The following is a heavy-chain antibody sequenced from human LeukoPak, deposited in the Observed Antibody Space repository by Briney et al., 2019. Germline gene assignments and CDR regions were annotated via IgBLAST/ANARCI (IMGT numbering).Heavy chain of an antibody. Sequence: GGSLRLSCAASGFSINHYYMTWIRQTPGKGLDWVSVIYTGGSTNYGDSVKGRFAISRDNSKNTLYLQMNSLRADDTAIYYCARGQSYCGADCYSDWGQGTLVTVSS. CDR1: GFSINHYY. D-gene: IGHD2-21*02. J-gene: IGHJ4*02. V-gene: IGHV3-66*01. CDR2: IYTGGST. CDR3: ARGQSYCGADCYSD.